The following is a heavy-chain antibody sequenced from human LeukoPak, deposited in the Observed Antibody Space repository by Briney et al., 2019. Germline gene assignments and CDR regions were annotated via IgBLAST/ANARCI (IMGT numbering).Heavy chain of an antibody. CDR1: GFTFSSYS. Sequence: GGSLRLSCAASGFTFSSYSRNWVRQAPGKGLEWVSYISSSSSTIYYADSVKGRFTISRDNAKNSLYLQMNSLRAEDTAVYYCARGPPGRYCSSTSCNPDWFDPWGQGTLVTVSS. CDR2: ISSSSSTI. J-gene: IGHJ5*02. CDR3: ARGPPGRYCSSTSCNPDWFDP. D-gene: IGHD2-2*01. V-gene: IGHV3-48*04.